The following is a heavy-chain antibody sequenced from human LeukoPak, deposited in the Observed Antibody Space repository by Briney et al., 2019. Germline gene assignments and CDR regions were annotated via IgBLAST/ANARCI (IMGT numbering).Heavy chain of an antibody. CDR2: INPNSGGT. CDR3: ARSGRGTYYYFDL. Sequence: ASVKVSCKASGYTFTGYYMHWVRQAPGQGLEWMGWINPNSGGTNYAQKFQGRVSMTADASTGTAYLELRSLRSDDTAVYYCARSGRGTYYYFDLWGQGTLVTVSS. D-gene: IGHD1-26*01. J-gene: IGHJ4*02. CDR1: GYTFTGYY. V-gene: IGHV1-2*02.